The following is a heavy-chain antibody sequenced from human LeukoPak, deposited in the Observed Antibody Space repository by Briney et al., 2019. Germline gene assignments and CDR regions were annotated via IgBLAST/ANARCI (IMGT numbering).Heavy chain of an antibody. CDR3: ARFHSGSYPGTDNY. V-gene: IGHV3-11*04. CDR1: GFTFSDYY. J-gene: IGHJ4*02. CDR2: ISSSGSTI. Sequence: AGGSLRLSCAASGFTFSDYYMSWIRQAPGKGLEWGSYISSSGSTIYYADSVKGRFTISRDNAKNSLYLQMNSLGAEDTAVYYCARFHSGSYPGTDNYWGQGTLVTVSS. D-gene: IGHD1-26*01.